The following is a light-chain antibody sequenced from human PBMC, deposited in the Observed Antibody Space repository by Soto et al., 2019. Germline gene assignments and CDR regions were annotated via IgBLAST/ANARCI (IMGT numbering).Light chain of an antibody. Sequence: IQMSQSPSPLAASEGDRVTISCRASQSVSSWLAWYQQKPGKVPKLLIYKASTLKSGVPSRFSGSGSGTEFTLTISSLQPDDFATYYCQHYNSYSEAFGQGTKVDIK. CDR3: QHYNSYSEA. J-gene: IGKJ1*01. V-gene: IGKV1-5*03. CDR1: QSVSSW. CDR2: KAS.